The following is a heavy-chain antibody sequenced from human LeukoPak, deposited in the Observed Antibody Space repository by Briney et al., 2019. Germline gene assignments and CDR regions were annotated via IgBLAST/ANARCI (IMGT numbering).Heavy chain of an antibody. Sequence: GESLKISCKGSGYRFTNYWIGWVRQMPGKGLEWMGIIYPGDSNTRYSPSFQGQVTISADKSISTAYLQWSSLKASNTAMYYCARLSSSQMNAFDIWGQGTMVTVSS. D-gene: IGHD6-6*01. V-gene: IGHV5-51*01. CDR2: IYPGDSNT. J-gene: IGHJ3*02. CDR1: GYRFTNYW. CDR3: ARLSSSQMNAFDI.